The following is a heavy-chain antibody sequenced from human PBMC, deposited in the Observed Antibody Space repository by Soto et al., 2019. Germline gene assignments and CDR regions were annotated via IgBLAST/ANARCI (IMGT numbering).Heavy chain of an antibody. CDR2: IYYSGST. V-gene: IGHV4-59*01. Sequence: SETLSLTCTVSGGSISSYYWSWIRQPPGKGLEWIGYIYYSGSTNYNPSLKSRVTISVDTSKNQFSLKLSSVTAADTAVYYCARGSQGGSSWYHPFDYWGQGTLVTVSS. J-gene: IGHJ4*02. CDR1: GGSISSYY. CDR3: ARGSQGGSSWYHPFDY. D-gene: IGHD6-13*01.